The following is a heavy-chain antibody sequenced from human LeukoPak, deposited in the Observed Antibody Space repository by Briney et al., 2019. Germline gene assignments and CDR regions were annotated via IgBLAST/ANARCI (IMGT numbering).Heavy chain of an antibody. J-gene: IGHJ4*02. CDR1: GGSISSSSYY. V-gene: IGHV4-39*01. CDR3: ARTYSSSSGQFDY. Sequence: SETLSLTCTVSGGSISSSSYYWGWIRQPPGKGLEWIGSIYYSGSTYYNPSLKSRVTISVDTSKNQFSLKLSSVTAADTAVYYCARTYSSSSGQFDYWGQGTLVTSPQ. D-gene: IGHD6-6*01. CDR2: IYYSGST.